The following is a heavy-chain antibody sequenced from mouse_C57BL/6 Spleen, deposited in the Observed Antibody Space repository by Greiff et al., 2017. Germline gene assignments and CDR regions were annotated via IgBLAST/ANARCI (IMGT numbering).Heavy chain of an antibody. D-gene: IGHD1-1*01. Sequence: QVQLQQSGPGLVAPSQSLSITCTVSGFSLTSYGVSWVRQPPGKGLEWLGVIWGDGSTNYHSALISRLSISKDNSKSQVFLKLNSLQTDDTATYYCAKHHSFITTGKGLYAMDYWGQGTSVTVSS. CDR3: AKHHSFITTGKGLYAMDY. V-gene: IGHV2-3*01. J-gene: IGHJ4*01. CDR2: IWGDGST. CDR1: GFSLTSYG.